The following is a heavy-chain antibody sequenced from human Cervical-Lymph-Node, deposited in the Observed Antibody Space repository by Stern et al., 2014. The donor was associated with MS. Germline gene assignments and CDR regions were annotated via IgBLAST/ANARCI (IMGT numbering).Heavy chain of an antibody. V-gene: IGHV3-30*01. D-gene: IGHD2-8*02. J-gene: IGHJ4*02. CDR2: ISYDGRNQ. CDR3: ARGTGEFDY. CDR1: GFIFSNYA. Sequence: MQLVESRGGVVQPGRSLRLACAASGFIFSNYAMHWVRPAPGKGLAWVAVISYDGRNQYYVDSVKGRFTISRDNSKNTLYLQMNSLRGEDTAVYYCARGTGEFDYWGQGALVTVSS.